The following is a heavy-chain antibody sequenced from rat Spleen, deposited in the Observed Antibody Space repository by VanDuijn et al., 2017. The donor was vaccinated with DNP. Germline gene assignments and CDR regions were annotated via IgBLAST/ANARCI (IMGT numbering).Heavy chain of an antibody. CDR2: ISYSGST. D-gene: IGHD1-11*01. Sequence: EVQLQESGPGLVTPSQSLSLTCSVTGYSITSNYWGWIRKFPGNKMEWMAYISYSGSTGYNPSLRSRISITRDTSKNQFFLQLTSVTTEDTATYYCARRSEAYYGGYFDYWGQGVMVTVSS. CDR3: ARRSEAYYGGYFDY. J-gene: IGHJ2*01. CDR1: GYSITSNY. V-gene: IGHV3-1*01.